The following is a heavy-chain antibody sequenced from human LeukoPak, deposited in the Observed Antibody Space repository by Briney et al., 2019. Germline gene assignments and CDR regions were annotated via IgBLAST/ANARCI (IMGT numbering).Heavy chain of an antibody. CDR2: IYTSGTT. D-gene: IGHD3-22*01. CDR1: GGSISSSSYY. J-gene: IGHJ5*02. Sequence: PSETLSLTCTVSGGSISSSSYYWSWTRQPAGKRLEWIGRIYTSGTTNYNPSLKSRVTISVDTSKNQLSLKLSSVTAADTAVYYCARASYSYDGSGYLMIDPWGQGTLVTVSS. V-gene: IGHV4-61*02. CDR3: ARASYSYDGSGYLMIDP.